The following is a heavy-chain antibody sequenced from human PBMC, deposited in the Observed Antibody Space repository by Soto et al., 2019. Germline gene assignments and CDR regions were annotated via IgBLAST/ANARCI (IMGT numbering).Heavy chain of an antibody. CDR1: GFTFTSYA. V-gene: IGHV1-3*01. CDR3: ARDSLPYYYYYGMDV. CDR2: INAGNGDT. Sequence: GGSVKVSCKASGFTFTSYAIHWVRQAPGQGLEWMGWINAGNGDTKYSQNFQGRVTFIGDTSASTAYMELGSLRSEDTAVYYCARDSLPYYYYYGMDVWGQGTTVTVS. J-gene: IGHJ6*02.